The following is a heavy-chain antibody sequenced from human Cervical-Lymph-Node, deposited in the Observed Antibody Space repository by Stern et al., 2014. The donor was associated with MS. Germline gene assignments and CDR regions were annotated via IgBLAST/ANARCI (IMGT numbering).Heavy chain of an antibody. V-gene: IGHV1-69*01. J-gene: IGHJ6*02. CDR1: GGTFNSHA. D-gene: IGHD5-12*01. CDR3: ATEEEDTGYQTYGMDV. Sequence: VQLVESGPEMKKPGSSVKGSCKSSGGTFNSHAISWIRQAPGPGLEWVGVIIPVLNTPNYAQKFHGRVTITADESTRTAYLEVSSLRYEDTAVYYCATEEEDTGYQTYGMDVWGQGTTVTVSS. CDR2: IIPVLNTP.